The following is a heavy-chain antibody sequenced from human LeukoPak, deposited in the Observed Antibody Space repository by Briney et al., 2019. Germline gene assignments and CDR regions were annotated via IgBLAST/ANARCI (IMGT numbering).Heavy chain of an antibody. D-gene: IGHD3-22*01. CDR1: GYTFTSYG. Sequence: ASVKVSCKASGYTFTSYGISWVRQAPGQGLEWMGWISAYNGNTNYAQKLQGRVTMTTDTSTSTAYMEVRSLRSDDTAVYYCARRRINTYYYDSSGPGAFDIWGQGTMVTVSS. J-gene: IGHJ3*02. V-gene: IGHV1-18*01. CDR3: ARRRINTYYYDSSGPGAFDI. CDR2: ISAYNGNT.